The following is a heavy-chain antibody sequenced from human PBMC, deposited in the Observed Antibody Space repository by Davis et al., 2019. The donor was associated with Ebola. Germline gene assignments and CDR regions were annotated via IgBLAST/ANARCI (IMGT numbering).Heavy chain of an antibody. V-gene: IGHV4-30-2*01. CDR1: GASITSDGKS. CDR2: IHHGGST. Sequence: SQTLSLTCVVSGASITSDGKSWVWIRQPPGKGLEWIGYIHHGGSTYYNPSLKSRVNMSVDGSNKQFSLKLTSLTAADTAVYYCARLGESRDGYPIDYWGQGTLVTVSS. CDR3: ARLGESRDGYPIDY. J-gene: IGHJ4*02. D-gene: IGHD5-24*01.